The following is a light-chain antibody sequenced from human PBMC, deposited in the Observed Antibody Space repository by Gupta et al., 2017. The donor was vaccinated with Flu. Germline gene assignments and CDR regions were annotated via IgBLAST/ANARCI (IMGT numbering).Light chain of an antibody. J-gene: IGKJ1*01. CDR1: QSISNW. V-gene: IGKV1-5*03. Sequence: DIQMTQSPSTLSASVGDRVTITCRASQSISNWLAWYQQKPGKAPNLLIYKASSLESGVPSRFSGSGSGTEFTLTISSLQPDDFATYYCQQYNGTFGQGTRWKSN. CDR3: QQYNGT. CDR2: KAS.